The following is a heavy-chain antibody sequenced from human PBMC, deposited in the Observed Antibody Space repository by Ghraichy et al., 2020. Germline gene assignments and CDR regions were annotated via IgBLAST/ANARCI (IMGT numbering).Heavy chain of an antibody. D-gene: IGHD1-26*01. J-gene: IGHJ4*02. V-gene: IGHV1-24*01. Sequence: ASVKVSCKVSGYTLTELSMHWVRQAPGKGLEWMGGFDPEDGETIYAQKFQGRVTMTEDTSTDTAYMELSSLRSEDTAVYYCATILFGGSYLGWDFDYWGQGTLVTVSS. CDR1: GYTLTELS. CDR2: FDPEDGET. CDR3: ATILFGGSYLGWDFDY.